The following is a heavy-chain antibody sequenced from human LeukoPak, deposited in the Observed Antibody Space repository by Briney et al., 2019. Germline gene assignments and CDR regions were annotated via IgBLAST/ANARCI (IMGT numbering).Heavy chain of an antibody. CDR2: VIPLFATV. V-gene: IGHV1-69*13. Sequence: ASVTVSCKASGGTFSSYAISWVRQAPGQGLEWLGGVIPLFATVYSAQKFKGRLTVTADESASTAYMELSSLRSDDTAVYYCARDRYCSGGSCYSFLFDYWGQGTLVTVSS. J-gene: IGHJ4*02. CDR3: ARDRYCSGGSCYSFLFDY. D-gene: IGHD2-15*01. CDR1: GGTFSSYA.